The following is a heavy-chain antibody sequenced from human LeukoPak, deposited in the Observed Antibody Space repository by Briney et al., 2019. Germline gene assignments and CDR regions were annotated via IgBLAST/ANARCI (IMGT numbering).Heavy chain of an antibody. Sequence: SETLSLTCTVSGGSISTYYWSWIRQPPGKGLEWNGYIYYTGSTSYNPSLKSRVTISVDTPKNQFSLKLSSVTAADTAMYYCARDRLGGGTIFDYWGQGTLVTVSS. V-gene: IGHV4-59*01. CDR3: ARDRLGGGTIFDY. D-gene: IGHD3-16*01. CDR2: IYYTGST. CDR1: GGSISTYY. J-gene: IGHJ4*02.